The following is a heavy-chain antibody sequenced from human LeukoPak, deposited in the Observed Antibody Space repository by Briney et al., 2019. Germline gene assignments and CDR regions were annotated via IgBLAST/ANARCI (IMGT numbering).Heavy chain of an antibody. Sequence: GGSQRLSCAASGFTFSSYDMSWVRQPPGRGLEWVAGITGSGGSTYYPASVKGRIIISRDNSKTTLYLQMNSLGAGDNYCAKGNWGERLDWYFDLWGRGTLVTVSS. J-gene: IGHJ2*01. V-gene: IGHV3-23*01. CDR1: GFTFSSYD. CDR3: AKGNWGERLDWYFDL. D-gene: IGHD1-26*01. CDR2: ITGSGGST.